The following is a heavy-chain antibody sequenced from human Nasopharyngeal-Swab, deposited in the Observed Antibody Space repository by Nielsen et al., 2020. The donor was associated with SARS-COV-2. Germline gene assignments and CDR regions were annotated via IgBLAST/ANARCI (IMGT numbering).Heavy chain of an antibody. CDR2: ISYDGGIK. V-gene: IGHV3-30-3*01. D-gene: IGHD1-26*01. J-gene: IGHJ4*02. CDR1: GFTGSSYA. Sequence: GESLKISCVASGFTGSSYAMHWVRQAPGKGLEWVAVISYDGGIKNYADSVRGRLTISRDNSKNTLYLQMDSLRPEDTAVYYCARTDSGSYAAYFDYWGQGTQVTVSS. CDR3: ARTDSGSYAAYFDY.